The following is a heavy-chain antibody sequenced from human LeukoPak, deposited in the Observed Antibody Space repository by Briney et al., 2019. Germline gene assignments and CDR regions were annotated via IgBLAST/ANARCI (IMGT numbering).Heavy chain of an antibody. CDR1: GFTFSSYG. D-gene: IGHD4-11*01. CDR3: AKDQGYSNYKFDY. J-gene: IGHJ4*02. CDR2: ISGSGGST. V-gene: IGHV3-23*01. Sequence: PGGSLRLSCAASGFTFSSYGMSWVRQAPGKGLEWVSAISGSGGSTYYADSVKGRFTISRDNSKNTLYLQMNSLRAEDTAVYYCAKDQGYSNYKFDYWGQGTLVTVSS.